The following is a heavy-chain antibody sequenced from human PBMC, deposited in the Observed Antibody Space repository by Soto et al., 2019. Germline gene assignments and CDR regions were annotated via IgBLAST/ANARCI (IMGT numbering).Heavy chain of an antibody. CDR3: TTTYYYDSSGYYYKGY. J-gene: IGHJ4*02. V-gene: IGHV3-15*01. CDR1: GFTFSNAW. D-gene: IGHD3-22*01. CDR2: IKSKTDGGTT. Sequence: GGSLRLSCAASGFTFSNAWRSWVRQAPGKGLEWVGRIKSKTDGGTTDYAAPVKGRFTISRDDSKNTLYLQMNSLKTEDTAVYYCTTTYYYDSSGYYYKGYWGQGTLVTVSS.